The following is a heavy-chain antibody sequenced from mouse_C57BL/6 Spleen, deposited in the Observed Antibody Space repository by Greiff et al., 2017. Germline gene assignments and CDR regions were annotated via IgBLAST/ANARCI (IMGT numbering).Heavy chain of an antibody. CDR3: ASYYSNLYYVDY. V-gene: IGHV14-2*01. J-gene: IGHJ2*01. CDR2: IDPEDGET. D-gene: IGHD2-5*01. Sequence: EVKLMESGAELVKPGASVKLSCTASGFNIKDYYMHWVKQRTEQGLEWIRRIDPEDGETKYAPKFQGKATITADTSSNTAYLQLSSLTSEDTAVYYCASYYSNLYYVDYWGQGTTLTVSS. CDR1: GFNIKDYY.